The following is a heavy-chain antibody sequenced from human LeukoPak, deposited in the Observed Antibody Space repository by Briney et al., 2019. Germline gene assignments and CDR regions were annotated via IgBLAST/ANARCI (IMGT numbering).Heavy chain of an antibody. D-gene: IGHD3-22*01. CDR2: IYYRGST. V-gene: IGHV4-30-4*08. CDR3: ARYYDSLIERSYYFDY. CDR1: GGSIGSGDYY. J-gene: IGHJ4*02. Sequence: KPSETLSLNCTVSGGSIGSGDYYWSWIRQPPGKGLEWIGYIYYRGSTYYNPSRKSRVTISVDTSKNQFSLRLSSVTAADTAVYYCARYYDSLIERSYYFDYWGQGTLVTVSS.